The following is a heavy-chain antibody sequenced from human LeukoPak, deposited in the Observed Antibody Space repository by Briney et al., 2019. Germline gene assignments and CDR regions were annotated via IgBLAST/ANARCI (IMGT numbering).Heavy chain of an antibody. V-gene: IGHV4-39*01. J-gene: IGHJ4*02. CDR2: IHYSGST. CDR3: ARLYRRFGESDDY. CDR1: GGSISSYY. Sequence: PSETLSLTCTVSGGSISSYYWGWIRQPPGKGLEWIGNIHYSGSTYYNPSLKSRVTISVDTSKNQFSLKLSSVTAADTAVYYCARLYRRFGESDDYWGQGTLVTVSS. D-gene: IGHD3-10*01.